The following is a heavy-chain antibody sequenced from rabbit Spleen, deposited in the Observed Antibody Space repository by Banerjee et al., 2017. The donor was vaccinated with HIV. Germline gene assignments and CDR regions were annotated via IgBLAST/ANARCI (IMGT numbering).Heavy chain of an antibody. V-gene: IGHV1S45*01. CDR2: IYTADSVST. Sequence: QEQLVESGGGLVQPEGSLTLTCTASGFSFSSSYRICWVRQAPGKGLEWIACIYTADSVSTAYASWAKGRFTISKTSSTTVTLQMTSLTAADTASYLCARDTRNAGYSSYAYEFNLWGPGTLVTVS. D-gene: IGHD6-1*01. CDR1: GFSFSSSYR. J-gene: IGHJ4*01. CDR3: ARDTRNAGYSSYAYEFNL.